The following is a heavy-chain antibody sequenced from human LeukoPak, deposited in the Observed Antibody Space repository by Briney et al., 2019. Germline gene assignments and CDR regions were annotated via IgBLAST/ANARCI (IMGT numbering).Heavy chain of an antibody. Sequence: ASVKVSFKASGGTFSSYAISWVRQAPGQGLEWMGRIIPILGIANYAQKFQGRVTITADKSTSTAYMELSSLRSEDTAVYYCAREDVVATTGYFDYWGQGTLVTVSS. CDR1: GGTFSSYA. V-gene: IGHV1-69*04. CDR2: IIPILGIA. D-gene: IGHD5-12*01. CDR3: AREDVVATTGYFDY. J-gene: IGHJ4*02.